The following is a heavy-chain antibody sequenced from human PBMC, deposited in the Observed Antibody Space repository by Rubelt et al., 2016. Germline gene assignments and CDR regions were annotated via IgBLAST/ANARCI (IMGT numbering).Heavy chain of an antibody. CDR3: VKLYGDYVYYYYGMDV. CDR2: INSDGSTT. V-gene: IGHV3-74*01. CDR1: YW. J-gene: IGHJ6*02. Sequence: YWMHWVRQAPGKGLVWVSRINSDGSTTNYADSVKGRFTISRDNAKNTLYLQMSSLRAEDTAVYYCVKLYGDYVYYYYGMDVWGQGTTVTVSS. D-gene: IGHD4-17*01.